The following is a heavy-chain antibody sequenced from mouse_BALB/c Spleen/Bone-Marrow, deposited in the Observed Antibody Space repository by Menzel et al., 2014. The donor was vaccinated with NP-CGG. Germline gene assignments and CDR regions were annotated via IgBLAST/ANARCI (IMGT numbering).Heavy chain of an antibody. Sequence: EVKLVESGGGLVKPGGSLKLSCAASGFTFSDYYMYWVRQTPEKRLEWVATISDGGSYTYYPDSVKGRFTISRDNAKNNLYLQMSSLKPEDTAMYYCARGGQLGAMDYWGQGTSVTVSS. CDR2: ISDGGSYT. D-gene: IGHD3-2*01. J-gene: IGHJ4*01. CDR1: GFTFSDYY. V-gene: IGHV5-4*02. CDR3: ARGGQLGAMDY.